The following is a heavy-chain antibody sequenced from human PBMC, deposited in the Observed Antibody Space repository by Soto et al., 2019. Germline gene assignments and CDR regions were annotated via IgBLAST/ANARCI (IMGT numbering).Heavy chain of an antibody. CDR2: IKQDGSEK. V-gene: IGHV3-7*01. CDR3: AREYCSGGSCYYPYYYYMDV. CDR1: GFTFSSYW. J-gene: IGHJ6*03. D-gene: IGHD2-15*01. Sequence: PGGSLRLSCAASGFTFSSYWMSWVRQAPGKGLEWVANIKQDGSEKYYVDSVKGRFTISRDNAKNSLYLQMNSLRAEDTAVYYCAREYCSGGSCYYPYYYYMDVWGKGTTVTVSS.